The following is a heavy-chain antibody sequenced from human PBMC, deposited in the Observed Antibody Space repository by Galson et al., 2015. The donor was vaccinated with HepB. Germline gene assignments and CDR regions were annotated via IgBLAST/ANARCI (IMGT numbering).Heavy chain of an antibody. CDR1: GFTFSSYA. J-gene: IGHJ6*02. Sequence: SLRLSCAASGFTFSSYAMHWVRQAPGKGLEWVAVMSYDGSNKYYADSVKGRFTISRDNSKNTLYPEMNSLRAEDTAVYYCAREVREYYYDSSGYIRYYYYYGMDVWGQGTTVTVSS. D-gene: IGHD3-22*01. V-gene: IGHV3-30-3*01. CDR3: AREVREYYYDSSGYIRYYYYYGMDV. CDR2: MSYDGSNK.